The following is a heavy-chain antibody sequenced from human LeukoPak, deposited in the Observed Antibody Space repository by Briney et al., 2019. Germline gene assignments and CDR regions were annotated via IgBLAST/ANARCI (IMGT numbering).Heavy chain of an antibody. D-gene: IGHD6-19*01. J-gene: IGHJ4*02. CDR2: ISSSSSYI. V-gene: IGHV3-21*01. CDR1: GFTFSSYS. CDR3: ARSRYSSGWYYY. Sequence: GGSLRLSCAASGFTFSSYSMNWVRQAPGKGLEWVSSISSSSSYIYYADSVKGRFTISRDNAKNSPYLQMNSLRSEDTAVYYCARSRYSSGWYYYWGQGTLVTVSS.